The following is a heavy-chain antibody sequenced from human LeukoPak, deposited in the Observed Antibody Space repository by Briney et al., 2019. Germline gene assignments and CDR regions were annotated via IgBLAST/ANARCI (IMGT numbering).Heavy chain of an antibody. D-gene: IGHD5-12*01. CDR2: INPSSGST. J-gene: IGHJ4*02. V-gene: IGHV1-46*01. CDR3: ARDRNIVATMRLFDY. CDR1: GYTFTTYY. Sequence: ASVKVSCKASGYTFTTYYLHWVRQAPGQGLEWMGIINPSSGSTNYAQKLQGRVTMTTDTSTSTAYMELRSLRSDDTAVYYCARDRNIVATMRLFDYWGQGTLVTVSS.